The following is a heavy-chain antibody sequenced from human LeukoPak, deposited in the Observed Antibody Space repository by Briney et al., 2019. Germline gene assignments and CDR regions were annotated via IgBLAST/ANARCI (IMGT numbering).Heavy chain of an antibody. CDR1: GFTFSSYS. Sequence: PGGSLRLSCAASGFTFSSYSMNWVRQAPGKGLGWVSSISSSSSYIYYADSVKGRFTISRDNAKNSLHLQMNSLRAEDTAVYYCARDRIVATYNYFDYWGQGTLVTVSS. D-gene: IGHD5-12*01. CDR2: ISSSSSYI. J-gene: IGHJ4*02. V-gene: IGHV3-21*01. CDR3: ARDRIVATYNYFDY.